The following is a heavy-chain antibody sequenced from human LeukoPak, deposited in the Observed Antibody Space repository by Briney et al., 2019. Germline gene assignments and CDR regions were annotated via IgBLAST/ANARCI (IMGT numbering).Heavy chain of an antibody. J-gene: IGHJ4*02. CDR1: GFTFSLFE. CDR3: TREQDREGAATVIGDY. Sequence: GGSLRLSCVAAGFTFSLFEINWVRQAPREGLEWGSHISTGSYISYADSVKGRFTISRDNAKNSLYLQTNSLRADDTAVYYCTREQDREGAATVIGDYWGQGALVTVSS. CDR2: ISTGSYI. D-gene: IGHD2-15*01. V-gene: IGHV3-48*03.